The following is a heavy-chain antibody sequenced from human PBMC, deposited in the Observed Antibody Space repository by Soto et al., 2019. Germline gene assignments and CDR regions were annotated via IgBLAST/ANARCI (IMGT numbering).Heavy chain of an antibody. J-gene: IGHJ5*02. CDR2: IYFKGSI. D-gene: IGHD2-21*01. Sequence: QVQLQESGPGLVKPSQTLSLTCTVSGVSISSSDYAWSWIRQSPQKGLEWIGYIYFKGSIHYSPFFRSRATISRETSTNEVFLSLRYVTAADTAIYYCAREPVCAANECYEFDAWGQGALVTVSS. CDR3: AREPVCAANECYEFDA. V-gene: IGHV4-30-4*01. CDR1: GVSISSSDYA.